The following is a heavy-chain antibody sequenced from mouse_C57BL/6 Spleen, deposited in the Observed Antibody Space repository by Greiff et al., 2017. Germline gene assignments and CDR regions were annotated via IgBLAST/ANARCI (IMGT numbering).Heavy chain of an antibody. V-gene: IGHV1-54*01. CDR3: AREGLITTVVEGYAMDY. J-gene: IGHJ4*01. D-gene: IGHD1-1*01. CDR1: GYAFTNYL. CDR2: INPGSGGT. Sequence: VQLQQSGAELVRPGTSVKVSCKASGYAFTNYLIEWVKQRPGQGLEWIGVINPGSGGTNYNEKFKGKATLTADKSSSTAYMPLSSLTSEDSAVYFCAREGLITTVVEGYAMDYWGQGTSVTVSS.